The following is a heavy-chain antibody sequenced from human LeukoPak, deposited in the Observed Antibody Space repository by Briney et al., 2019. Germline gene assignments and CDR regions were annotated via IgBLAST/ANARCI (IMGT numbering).Heavy chain of an antibody. V-gene: IGHV4-59*01. J-gene: IGHJ4*02. Sequence: SETLSLTCTVSGGSISGSYWSWIRRPPGKGLEWIAYMYNSGSTNYNPSLKSRVTISIDTSKDQFSLKLSSLTAADTAIYYCARGIESYGDYGYWGQGILVTVSS. CDR3: ARGIESYGDYGY. CDR1: GGSISGSY. CDR2: MYNSGST. D-gene: IGHD4-17*01.